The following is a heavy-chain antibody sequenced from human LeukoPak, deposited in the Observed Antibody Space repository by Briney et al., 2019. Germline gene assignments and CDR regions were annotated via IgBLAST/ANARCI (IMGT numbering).Heavy chain of an antibody. CDR3: ARGIAAAGRTPYYYYYMDV. J-gene: IGHJ6*03. CDR2: INHSGST. V-gene: IGHV4-34*01. CDR1: GGSFSGYY. D-gene: IGHD6-13*01. Sequence: SETLSLTCAVYGGSFSGYYWSWIRQPPGKGLEWIGEINHSGSTNYNPSLKSRVTISVDTSKNQFSLKLSSVTAADTAVYYCARGIAAAGRTPYYYYYMDVWGKGTAVTVSS.